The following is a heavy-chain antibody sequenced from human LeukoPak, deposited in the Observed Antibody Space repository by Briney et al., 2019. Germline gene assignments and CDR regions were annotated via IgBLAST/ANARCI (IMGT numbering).Heavy chain of an antibody. D-gene: IGHD1-26*01. CDR2: IYYSGST. CDR3: ARVRSGSRDAFDI. Sequence: SETLSLTCTVSGGSISSSSYYWGWIRQPPGKGLEWIGSIYYSGSTYYNPSLKSRVTISVDTSKNQFSLKLSSVTAADTAVYNCARVRSGSRDAFDIWGQGTMVTVSS. CDR1: GGSISSSSYY. J-gene: IGHJ3*02. V-gene: IGHV4-39*01.